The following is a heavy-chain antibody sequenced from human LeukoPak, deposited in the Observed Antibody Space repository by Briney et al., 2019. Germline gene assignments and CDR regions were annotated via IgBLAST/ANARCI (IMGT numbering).Heavy chain of an antibody. CDR2: IWYDGSKE. V-gene: IGHV3-33*01. CDR3: ARAGPRNYYDSSAYDY. CDR1: GFTFSTYG. D-gene: IGHD3-22*01. J-gene: IGHJ4*02. Sequence: GGSLRLSCAASGFTFSTYGMHWVRQAPGKGLEWVAVIWYDGSKEYYAYSVKGRFTVSKDNSKDTVYLQMISLRAEDTAVYYCARAGPRNYYDSSAYDYCGQGTRVTVSS.